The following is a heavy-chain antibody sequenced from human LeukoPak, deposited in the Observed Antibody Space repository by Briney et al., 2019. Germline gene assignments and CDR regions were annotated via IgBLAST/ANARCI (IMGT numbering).Heavy chain of an antibody. CDR1: GYTFTSYY. CDR3: ARHTTGYNSPRDSFNI. Sequence: GASVKVSCKASGYTFTSYYMHWVRQAPGQGLEWMGIINPSGGSTSYAQKFQGRVTMTRDMSTSTVYMELSSLRSEDTAVYYCARHTTGYNSPRDSFNIWGQGTMVTVSS. CDR2: INPSGGST. J-gene: IGHJ3*02. V-gene: IGHV1-46*01. D-gene: IGHD1-1*01.